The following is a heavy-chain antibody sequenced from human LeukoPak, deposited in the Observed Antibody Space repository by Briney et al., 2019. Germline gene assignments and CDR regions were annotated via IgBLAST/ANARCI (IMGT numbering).Heavy chain of an antibody. CDR3: ARDTSTVRHDY. CDR1: GFTFNNYE. CDR2: ISSRGGTI. Sequence: PGGSLRLSCAASGFTFNNYEMNWVRQPPGKGLEWVSYISSRGGTIYYADSVKGRFTISRDNAKNSLYLQMNSLRADDTAVYFCARDTSTVRHDYWGQGTLVTVSS. V-gene: IGHV3-48*03. J-gene: IGHJ4*02. D-gene: IGHD4-11*01.